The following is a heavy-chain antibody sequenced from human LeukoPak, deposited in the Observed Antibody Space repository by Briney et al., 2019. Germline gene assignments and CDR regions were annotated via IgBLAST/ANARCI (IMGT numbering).Heavy chain of an antibody. CDR3: ARNPIAAAAAFDI. CDR2: IYYSGST. CDR1: GGSISSYY. D-gene: IGHD6-13*01. V-gene: IGHV4-59*01. Sequence: SETLSLICTVSGGSISSYYWSWIRQPPGKGLEWIGYIYYSGSTNYNPSLKSRVTISVDTSKNQFSLKLSSVTAADTAVYYCARNPIAAAAAFDIWGQGTMVTVSS. J-gene: IGHJ3*02.